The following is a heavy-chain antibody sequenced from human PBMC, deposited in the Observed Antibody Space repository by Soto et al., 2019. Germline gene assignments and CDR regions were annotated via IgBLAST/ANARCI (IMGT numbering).Heavy chain of an antibody. J-gene: IGHJ4*02. V-gene: IGHV3-33*01. Sequence: QVQLVESGGGVVQPGRSLRLSCAAAGFTFSSYGMHWVRQAPGKGLEWVAVIWYDGSNKYDADSVKDRFTISRDNSKNTLYLQMNSLRAEDTAVYYCAAAGGGSLLWGQGTLVTVSS. D-gene: IGHD1-26*01. CDR1: GFTFSSYG. CDR2: IWYDGSNK. CDR3: AAAGGGSLL.